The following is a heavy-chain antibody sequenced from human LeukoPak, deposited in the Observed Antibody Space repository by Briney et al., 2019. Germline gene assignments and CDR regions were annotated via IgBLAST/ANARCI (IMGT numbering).Heavy chain of an antibody. D-gene: IGHD6-19*01. CDR1: GGSISNYY. V-gene: IGHV4-59*12. CDR3: ARGKWLDPF. Sequence: PSETLSLTCTVSGGSISNYYWSWIRQPPGKGLEWIGYMFYSGSTNYNPSLKSRLTISVDTSKNQFSLKLRYVTAADTAVYYCARGKWLDPFWGQGTLVTVSS. J-gene: IGHJ4*02. CDR2: MFYSGST.